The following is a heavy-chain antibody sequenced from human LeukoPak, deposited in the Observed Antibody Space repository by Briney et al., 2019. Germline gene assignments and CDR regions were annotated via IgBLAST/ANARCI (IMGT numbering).Heavy chain of an antibody. Sequence: GGSLRLSCAASGFTFSSYEINWVRQAPGKGLEWVSYISSSGSTIYYADSVKGRFTISRDNAKNSLYLQMNSLRAEDTAVYYCARGHYGDYGYLSNFDYWGQGTLVTVSS. CDR2: ISSSGSTI. CDR3: ARGHYGDYGYLSNFDY. J-gene: IGHJ4*02. D-gene: IGHD4-17*01. CDR1: GFTFSSYE. V-gene: IGHV3-48*03.